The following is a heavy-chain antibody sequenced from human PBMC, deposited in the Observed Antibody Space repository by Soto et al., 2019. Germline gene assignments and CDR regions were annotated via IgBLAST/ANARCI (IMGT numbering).Heavy chain of an antibody. J-gene: IGHJ4*02. CDR1: GGSFRGDY. V-gene: IGHV4-34*01. D-gene: IGHD3-16*01. CDR2: INDSGST. CDR3: ARRISHGAYYFDF. Sequence: TLSLTCAVYGGSFRGDYWSWIRQTPGKGLEWIGEINDSGSTNYNPSLKGRVTISVDTSKNQFSLKLRSVTAADTAVYYCARRISHGAYYFDFWGQGTLVTVSS.